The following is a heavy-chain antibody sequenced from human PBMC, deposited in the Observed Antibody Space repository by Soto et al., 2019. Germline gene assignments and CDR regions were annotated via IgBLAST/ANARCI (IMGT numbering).Heavy chain of an antibody. D-gene: IGHD1-26*01. CDR1: GVTVSSNY. J-gene: IGHJ3*02. CDR3: TKDQGLYFGSFDDAFDI. Sequence: GGSLRLSCAASGVTVSSNYMSWVRQAPGKGLEWVSVIYSGGSTYYADSVKGRFTISRDNSKNTLYLQMNSLRAEDTAVYFCTKDQGLYFGSFDDAFDIWGQGTMVTVSS. CDR2: IYSGGST. V-gene: IGHV3-66*01.